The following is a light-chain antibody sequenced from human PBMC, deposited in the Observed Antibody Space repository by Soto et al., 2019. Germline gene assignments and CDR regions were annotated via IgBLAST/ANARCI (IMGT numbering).Light chain of an antibody. Sequence: AIQMTQAPSSQSASVGDSVTITCRASQAIRNDLGCYQQKPGKAPKLLIYAATSLHSGVPLSFSGSRSGTKFPPTISRLQAEDFATYCSLQDYTYPPTYGPGTRREI. CDR1: QAIRND. CDR3: LQDYTYPPT. V-gene: IGKV1-6*02. J-gene: IGKJ5*01. CDR2: AAT.